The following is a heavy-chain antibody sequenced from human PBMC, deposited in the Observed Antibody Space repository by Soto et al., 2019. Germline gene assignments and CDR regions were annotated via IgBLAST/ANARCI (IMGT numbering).Heavy chain of an antibody. J-gene: IGHJ5*02. Sequence: SETLSLTCNVSGGSITKFYWAWIRKTAGNGLEWMGRVYATGTTDYNPSLRSRVAMSVDISKKTFSLRLRSVTGADSGVYYCVRDGSKSLRDWFDPWGQGILVTVSS. V-gene: IGHV4-4*07. CDR3: VRDGSKSLRDWFDP. CDR1: GGSITKFY. CDR2: VYATGTT.